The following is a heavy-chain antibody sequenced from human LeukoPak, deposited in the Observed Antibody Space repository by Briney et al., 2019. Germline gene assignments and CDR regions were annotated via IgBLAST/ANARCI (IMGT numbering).Heavy chain of an antibody. Sequence: PSETLSLTCTVSGGSISSYYWNWIRQPPGKGLEWIGYIYYSGSTNYNPSLKSRVTISVDTSKNQFSLKLSSVNAADTAVYYCAGRLWRRDGYNLSAFDIWGQGTMVTVSS. CDR1: GGSISSYY. CDR3: AGRLWRRDGYNLSAFDI. CDR2: IYYSGST. V-gene: IGHV4-59*01. D-gene: IGHD5-24*01. J-gene: IGHJ3*02.